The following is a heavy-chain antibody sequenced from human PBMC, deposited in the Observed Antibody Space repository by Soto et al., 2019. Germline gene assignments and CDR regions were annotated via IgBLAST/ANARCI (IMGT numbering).Heavy chain of an antibody. V-gene: IGHV3-66*01. D-gene: IGHD2-2*01. J-gene: IGHJ4*02. CDR2: IYSGGST. CDR1: GFTVSSNY. CDR3: ARAPDIVVVPASPG. Sequence: GGSVRLSCAASGFTVSSNYMSWVRQAPGKGLEWVSVIYSGGSTYYADSVKGRFTISRDNSKNTLYLQMNSLRAEDTAVYYCARAPDIVVVPASPGWGQGTLVIVSA.